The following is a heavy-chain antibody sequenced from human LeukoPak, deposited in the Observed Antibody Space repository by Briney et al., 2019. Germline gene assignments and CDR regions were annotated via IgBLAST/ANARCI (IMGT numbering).Heavy chain of an antibody. D-gene: IGHD6-13*01. V-gene: IGHV1-69*13. CDR1: GGTFSSYA. Sequence: ASVKVSCKASGGTFSSYAISWVRQAPGQGLEWMGGIIPIFGTANYAQKFQGRVTITADESTSTAYMELSSLRSEDTAVYYCARYSSSWNRDYYYGMDVWGQGTTVTVSS. CDR3: ARYSSSWNRDYYYGMDV. J-gene: IGHJ6*02. CDR2: IIPIFGTA.